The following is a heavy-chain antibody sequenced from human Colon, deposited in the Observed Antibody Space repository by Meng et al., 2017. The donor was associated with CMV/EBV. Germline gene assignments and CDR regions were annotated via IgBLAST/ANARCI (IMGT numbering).Heavy chain of an antibody. CDR1: GYTFTGYY. V-gene: IGHV1-2*02. J-gene: IGHJ5*02. Sequence: VQLVQSVAEGKTPGVLGKVSCQASGYTFTGYYMYWVRQAPGQGLEWMGWINPNSGGTNYAQKFQGRVTMTRDTSISTAYMELSRLRSDDTAVYYCARAPYNWNDEGWFDPWGQGTLVTVSS. CDR2: INPNSGGT. D-gene: IGHD1-20*01. CDR3: ARAPYNWNDEGWFDP.